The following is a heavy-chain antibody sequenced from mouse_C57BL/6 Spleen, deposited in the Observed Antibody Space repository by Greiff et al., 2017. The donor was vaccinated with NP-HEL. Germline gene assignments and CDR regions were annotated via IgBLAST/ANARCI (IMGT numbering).Heavy chain of an antibody. D-gene: IGHD4-1*01. CDR2: IYPGDGDT. J-gene: IGHJ3*01. Sequence: VHLVESGAELVKPGASVKISCKASGYAFSSYWMNWVKQRPGKGLEWIGQIYPGDGDTNYNGKFKGKATLTADKSSSTAYMQLSSLTSEDSAVYFCARDWDEAYWGQGTLVTVSA. V-gene: IGHV1-80*01. CDR3: ARDWDEAY. CDR1: GYAFSSYW.